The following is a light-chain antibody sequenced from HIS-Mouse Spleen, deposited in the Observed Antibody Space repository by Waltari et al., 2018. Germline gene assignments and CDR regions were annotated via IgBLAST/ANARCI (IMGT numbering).Light chain of an antibody. CDR1: QGISSY. Sequence: DIQLTQSPSFLSASVGDRVTITCRASQGISSYLNWYQQKPGKAPKLLIYAASSLQSGVPSRFSGSGSGTDFTLTISSLQPEDFATYYCQQSYSTPGTFGQGTKVEIK. CDR3: QQSYSTPGT. V-gene: IGKV1-39*01. J-gene: IGKJ1*01. CDR2: AAS.